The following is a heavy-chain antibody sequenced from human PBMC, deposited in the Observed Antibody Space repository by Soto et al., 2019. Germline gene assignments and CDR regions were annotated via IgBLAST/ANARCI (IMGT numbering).Heavy chain of an antibody. CDR2: INPNSGGT. J-gene: IGHJ6*02. CDR3: AIKYPPHDALYYDILSGYNYGMDV. CDR1: GYTFTGYY. D-gene: IGHD3-9*01. Sequence: ASVKVSCKASGYTFTGYYMHWVRQAPGQGLEWMGWINPNSGGTNYAQKFQGRVTMTRDTSISTAYMELSRLRSDDTAVYYCAIKYPPHDALYYDILSGYNYGMDVWGQGTTVTVSS. V-gene: IGHV1-2*02.